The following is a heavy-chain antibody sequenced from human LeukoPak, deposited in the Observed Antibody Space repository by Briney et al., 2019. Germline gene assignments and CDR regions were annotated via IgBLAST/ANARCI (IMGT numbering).Heavy chain of an antibody. CDR2: IGIRGDT. V-gene: IGHV3-13*01. CDR1: GFTFIDYD. D-gene: IGHD6-19*01. CDR3: ARGGIQVSGIDEFDY. Sequence: SGGSLRLSCAASGFTFIDYDMHWVRQVIGKGLDWVSAIGIRGDTHYSGSVKGRFTISRENAESSLYLQMNSLRAEDAAVYYCARGGIQVSGIDEFDYWGQEALVTVSS. J-gene: IGHJ4*02.